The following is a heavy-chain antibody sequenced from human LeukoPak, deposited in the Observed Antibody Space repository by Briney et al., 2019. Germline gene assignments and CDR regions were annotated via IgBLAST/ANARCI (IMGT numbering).Heavy chain of an antibody. Sequence: ASVKVSCKVSGYTLTELTMHWVRQAPGKGLEWMGGFDPEDGETIYAQKFQGRVTMTEDTSTDTAYMELSSLRSEDTAVYYCATAIFIVGATRIFDYWGQGTLVTVSS. CDR1: GYTLTELT. D-gene: IGHD1-26*01. J-gene: IGHJ4*02. V-gene: IGHV1-24*01. CDR2: FDPEDGET. CDR3: ATAIFIVGATRIFDY.